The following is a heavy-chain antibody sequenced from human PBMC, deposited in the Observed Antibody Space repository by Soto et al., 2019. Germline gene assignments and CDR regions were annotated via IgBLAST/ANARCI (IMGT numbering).Heavy chain of an antibody. V-gene: IGHV3-23*01. D-gene: IGHD1-26*01. CDR3: AKRKMGWEPYPSPWFDP. Sequence: PGGSLRLSCAASGFTFSSYAMSWVRQAPGKGLEWVSAISGSGGSTYYADSVKGRFTISRDNSKNTLYLQMNSLRAEDTAVYYCAKRKMGWEPYPSPWFDPWGQGTLVTVSS. J-gene: IGHJ5*02. CDR2: ISGSGGST. CDR1: GFTFSSYA.